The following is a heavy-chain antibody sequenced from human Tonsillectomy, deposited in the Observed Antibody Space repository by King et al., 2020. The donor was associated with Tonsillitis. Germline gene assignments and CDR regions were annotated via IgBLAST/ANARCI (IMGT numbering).Heavy chain of an antibody. CDR3: AKDFTWEPDSLDY. Sequence: VQLVESGGGVVQPGRSLRLSCAASGFTFSSYGMHWVRQAPGKGLEWVAVISYDGSNKYYADSVKGRFTISRDNSKNTLYLQMNSLRAEDTAVYYCAKDFTWEPDSLDYWGQGTLVTVSS. D-gene: IGHD1-26*01. J-gene: IGHJ4*02. CDR2: ISYDGSNK. V-gene: IGHV3-30*18. CDR1: GFTFSSYG.